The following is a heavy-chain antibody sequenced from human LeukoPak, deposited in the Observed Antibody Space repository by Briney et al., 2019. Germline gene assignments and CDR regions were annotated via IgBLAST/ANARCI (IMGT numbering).Heavy chain of an antibody. D-gene: IGHD5-18*01. J-gene: IGHJ4*02. CDR2: INHSGST. CDR1: GGSFSGYY. V-gene: IGHV4-34*01. Sequence: PSETLSLTCAVYGGSFSGYYWSWIRQPPGKGLEWIGEINHSGSTNYNPSLKSRVTISVDTSKNQFSLKLSSVTAADTAVYYCARGSSYGTPSDFDYWGQGTLVTVPS. CDR3: ARGSSYGTPSDFDY.